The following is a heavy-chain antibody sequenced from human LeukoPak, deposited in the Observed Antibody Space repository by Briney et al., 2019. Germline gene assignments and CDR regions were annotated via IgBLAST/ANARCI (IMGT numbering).Heavy chain of an antibody. D-gene: IGHD2-2*01. V-gene: IGHV4-4*07. Sequence: SETLSLTCTVSGGSISSYYWSWIRQPAGKGLEWIGRIYTSGSTNYNPSLKSRVTMSVDTSKNQFSLKLSSVTAADTAVYYCARGARYCSSTSCQLQGGWFDPWGQGTLVTVSS. CDR3: ARGARYCSSTSCQLQGGWFDP. J-gene: IGHJ5*02. CDR2: IYTSGST. CDR1: GGSISSYY.